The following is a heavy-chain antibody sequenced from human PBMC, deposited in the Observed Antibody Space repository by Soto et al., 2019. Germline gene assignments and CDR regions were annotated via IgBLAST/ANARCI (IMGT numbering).Heavy chain of an antibody. CDR1: GYTFTSYG. V-gene: IGHV1-18*01. CDR3: ARGGYCSGGSCLYYYYGMDV. CDR2: ISAYNGNT. D-gene: IGHD2-15*01. J-gene: IGHJ6*02. Sequence: QVQLVQSGAEVKKPGASVKVSCKASGYTFTSYGISWVRQAPGQGLEWMGWISAYNGNTNYAQKLQGRVTMTTDTSTGTAYMELGSRRADDTAVYYGARGGYCSGGSCLYYYYGMDVWGQGTTVTVSS.